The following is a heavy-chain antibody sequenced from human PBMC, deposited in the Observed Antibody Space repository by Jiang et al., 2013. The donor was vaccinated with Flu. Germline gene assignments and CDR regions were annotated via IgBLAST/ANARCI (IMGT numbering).Heavy chain of an antibody. V-gene: IGHV5-51*01. J-gene: IGHJ4*02. CDR1: GYNFVTFW. CDR2: IYPGDSET. Sequence: SCKGSGYNFVTFWIGWVRQMPGKGLEWVAFIYPGDSETRYGPSFQGRVTISADKSVSSAYLQWNSLKASDTANYYCARALIGVAGHGPPDYWGQGTLVTVSS. D-gene: IGHD6-19*01. CDR3: ARALIGVAGHGPPDY.